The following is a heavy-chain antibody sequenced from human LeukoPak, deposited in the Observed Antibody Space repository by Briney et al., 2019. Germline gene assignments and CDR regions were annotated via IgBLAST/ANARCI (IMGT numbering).Heavy chain of an antibody. CDR1: GFPFSKYW. CDR2: INTDGTVT. CDR3: ATKQWLAPPPDS. J-gene: IGHJ4*02. D-gene: IGHD6-19*01. Sequence: GESLKISCAASGFPFSKYWMLLVRQAPGKGLESVSRINTDGTVTTYADSVKGRFTVSRDNADNTMFLQMNSVRDEDTAVYYCATKQWLAPPPDSWGQGTPVTVSS. V-gene: IGHV3-74*01.